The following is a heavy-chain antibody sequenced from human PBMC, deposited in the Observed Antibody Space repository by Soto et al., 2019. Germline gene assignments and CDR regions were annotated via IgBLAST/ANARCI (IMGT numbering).Heavy chain of an antibody. CDR3: ARGIITMIVVDSNWFDP. CDR1: GGSISSGGYY. J-gene: IGHJ5*02. V-gene: IGHV4-31*03. CDR2: IYYSGST. Sequence: SETLSLTCTVSGGSISSGGYYWSWIRQHPGKGLEWIGYIYYSGSTYYNPSLKSRVTISVDTSKNQFSLKLSSVTAADTAVYYCARGIITMIVVDSNWFDPWGQGTLVTVSS. D-gene: IGHD3-22*01.